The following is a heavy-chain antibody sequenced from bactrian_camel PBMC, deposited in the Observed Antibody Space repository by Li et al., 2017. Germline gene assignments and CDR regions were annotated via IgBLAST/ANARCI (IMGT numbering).Heavy chain of an antibody. J-gene: IGHJ4*01. Sequence: HVQLVESGGGSVQAGGSLRLSCAASGRTYSKWCMGWFRQISGKEREGLATIDSRGITAYADSVKGRFTISKDNVLNILYLQMDNLKPEDTATYYCAEGRGSRGEHCYSLNHWGQGTQVTVS. CDR1: GRTYSKWC. D-gene: IGHD6*01. CDR2: IDSRGIT. V-gene: IGHV3S57*01. CDR3: AEGRGSRGEHCYSLNH.